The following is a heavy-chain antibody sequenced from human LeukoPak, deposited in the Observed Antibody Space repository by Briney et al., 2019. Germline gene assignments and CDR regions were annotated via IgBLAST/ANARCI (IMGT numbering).Heavy chain of an antibody. CDR3: ARVRDGNTVDFDY. CDR1: GYTFTGYY. D-gene: IGHD5-24*01. CDR2: INPNTGGT. V-gene: IGHV1-2*02. J-gene: IGHJ4*02. Sequence: GASVKVSCKASGYTFTGYYIHWVRQAPGQGPEWMGYINPNTGGTKYAQKFQDRVTMTRDTSISTAYMELSRLRSDDTAVYYCARVRDGNTVDFDYWGQGTPVTVSS.